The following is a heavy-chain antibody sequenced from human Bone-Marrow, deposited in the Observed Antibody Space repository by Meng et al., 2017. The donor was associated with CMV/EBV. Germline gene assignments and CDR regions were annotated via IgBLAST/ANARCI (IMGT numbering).Heavy chain of an antibody. J-gene: IGHJ1*01. CDR1: GGSFSGYY. D-gene: IGHD2-2*02. V-gene: IGHV4-34*01. CDR2: INHSGST. CDR3: ATGARVVPAAIRHFQH. Sequence: GSLRLSCAVYGGSFSGYYWSWIRQPPGKGLEWIGEINHSGSTNYNPSLKSRVTISVDTSKNHFSLKLSSVTAADTAVYYCATGARVVPAAIRHFQHWGQGTLVTVSS.